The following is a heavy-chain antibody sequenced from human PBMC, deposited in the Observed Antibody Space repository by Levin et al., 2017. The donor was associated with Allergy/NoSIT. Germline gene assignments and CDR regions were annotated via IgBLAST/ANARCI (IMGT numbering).Heavy chain of an antibody. CDR2: INPNSGGT. CDR3: ASMVAESQFDY. V-gene: IGHV1-2*02. D-gene: IGHD4/OR15-4a*01. CDR1: GYTFTGYY. J-gene: IGHJ4*02. Sequence: ASVKVSCKASGYTFTGYYMHWVRQAPGQGREGMGWINPNSGGTNYAQKFQGRVTMTRDTYISTAYMELSRLRSDDTAGYYCASMVAESQFDYWSQGTLVTVSS.